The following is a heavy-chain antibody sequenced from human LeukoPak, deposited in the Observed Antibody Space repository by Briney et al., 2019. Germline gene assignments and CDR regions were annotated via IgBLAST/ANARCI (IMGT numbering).Heavy chain of an antibody. D-gene: IGHD2-2*01. J-gene: IGHJ4*02. Sequence: PGGSLRLSCAASGFTFRSYGLSWVRQAPGKGLEWVAVISYDGRNIHYPDSVKGRFTISRDISTDTLWLQMDSLRTEDTAVYYCAKGPLRGTAAAIDYWGQGTLVTVSS. V-gene: IGHV3-30*18. CDR3: AKGPLRGTAAAIDY. CDR2: ISYDGRNI. CDR1: GFTFRSYG.